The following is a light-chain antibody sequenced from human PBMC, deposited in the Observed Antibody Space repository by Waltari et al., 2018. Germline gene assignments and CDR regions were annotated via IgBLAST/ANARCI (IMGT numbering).Light chain of an antibody. J-gene: IGKJ5*01. Sequence: EIVLTQSPGTLSLSPGERATLSCRASQSVSSSYLAWYQQKPGQAPSLLIYGASSRATGIPDRFSGSGSGTDFTLTISRLEPEDVAVYYCQQYDSSPITFGQGTRLEIK. CDR2: GAS. V-gene: IGKV3-20*01. CDR1: QSVSSSY. CDR3: QQYDSSPIT.